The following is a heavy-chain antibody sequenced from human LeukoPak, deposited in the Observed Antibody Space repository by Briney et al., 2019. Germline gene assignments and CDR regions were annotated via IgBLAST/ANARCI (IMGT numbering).Heavy chain of an antibody. D-gene: IGHD6-19*01. J-gene: IGHJ4*02. CDR1: GFTFDDYA. V-gene: IGHV3-9*01. CDR3: AKDTSAVAGASDY. Sequence: TGGSLRLSCAASGFTFDDYAMHWVRQAPGKGLEWVSGISWNSGSIGYADSVKGRFTISRDNAENSLYLQMNSLRAEDTALYYCAKDTSAVAGASDYWGQGTLVTVSS. CDR2: ISWNSGSI.